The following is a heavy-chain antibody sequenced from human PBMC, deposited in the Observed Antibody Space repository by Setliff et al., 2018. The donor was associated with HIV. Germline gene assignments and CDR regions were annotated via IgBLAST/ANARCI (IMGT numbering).Heavy chain of an antibody. V-gene: IGHV1-69*13. J-gene: IGHJ6*03. CDR2: IIPIFGTT. CDR3: ARGRNYDSSGYGDYYYYMDV. D-gene: IGHD3-22*01. CDR1: GGTFSSYP. Sequence: ASVKVSCKASGGTFSSYPISWVRQAPGQGLEWMGGIIPIFGTTPYAQKFQGRVTVTADESTSTAYMQLSSLRSDDTAVYYCARGRNYDSSGYGDYYYYMDVWGKGTTVTVSS.